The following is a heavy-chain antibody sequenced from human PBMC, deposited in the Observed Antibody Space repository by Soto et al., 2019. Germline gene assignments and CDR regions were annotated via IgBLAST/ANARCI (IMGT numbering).Heavy chain of an antibody. CDR2: INAGNGNT. CDR1: GYTFARYG. V-gene: IGHV1-3*01. D-gene: IGHD1-26*01. J-gene: IGHJ2*01. Sequence: AAVKVCCKASGYTFARYGISWGRQAPGQRLEWMGWINAGNGNTKYSQKFQGRVTITRDTSASTAYMELSSLRSEDTAVYYCARGGSLYWYFDLWGRGALIPVSS. CDR3: ARGGSLYWYFDL.